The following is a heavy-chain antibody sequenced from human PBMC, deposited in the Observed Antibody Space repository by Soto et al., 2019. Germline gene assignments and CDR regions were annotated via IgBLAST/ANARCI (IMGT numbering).Heavy chain of an antibody. D-gene: IGHD6-13*01. J-gene: IGHJ4*02. Sequence: PGGSLRLSCAASGFTFSGSAMHWVRQASGKGLEWVGRIRSKANGYATAYAASVKGRFTISRDDSKNTAYLQMNSLKTEDTAVYYCNENPQGIAAAGDYGGQGTLVTVPS. CDR1: GFTFSGSA. CDR2: IRSKANGYAT. CDR3: NENPQGIAAAGDY. V-gene: IGHV3-73*01.